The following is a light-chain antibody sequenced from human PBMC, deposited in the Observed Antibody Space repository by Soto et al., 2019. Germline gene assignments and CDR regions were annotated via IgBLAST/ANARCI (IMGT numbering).Light chain of an antibody. CDR3: QQYDTSPRT. CDR2: GAS. CDR1: QTVNSIY. Sequence: EIVLTQSPGTLSLYRGERATLSCRASQTVNSIYFAWYQRKPGQAPRLLIYGASNRATGIPDRFSGSGSGTDFTLTISRLEAEDFGVYYCQQYDTSPRTSGQGTKVEIK. J-gene: IGKJ1*01. V-gene: IGKV3-20*01.